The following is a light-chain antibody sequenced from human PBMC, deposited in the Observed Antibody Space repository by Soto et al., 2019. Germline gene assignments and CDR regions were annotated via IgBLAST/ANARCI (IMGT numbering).Light chain of an antibody. CDR3: QQYAVSHRT. CDR2: ATS. Sequence: EIVLNQHPGTLSLSPKKRATLSRRASQHGPSRCLAWYQQKPGQAPRRLIYATSSRATGIPDRFSGSGSGTDFTLTISRLEPEDFAVYYCQQYAVSHRTFGQGTKVDIK. J-gene: IGKJ1*01. V-gene: IGKV3-20*01. CDR1: QHGPSRC.